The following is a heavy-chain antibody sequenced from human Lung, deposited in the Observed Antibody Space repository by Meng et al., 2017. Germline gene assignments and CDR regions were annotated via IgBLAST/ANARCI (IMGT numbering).Heavy chain of an antibody. CDR3: ARGPTTMAHDFDY. CDR2: INHSGST. V-gene: IGHV4-34*01. Sequence: QVQLQQGGAGPLKPSETLSLTCVVSGGSFRDYYWSWIRQPPGKGLEWIGEINHSGSTNYNPTLESRATISVDTSQNNLSLKLSSVTAADSAVYYCARGPTTMAHDFDYWGQGTLVTVSS. CDR1: GGSFRDYY. J-gene: IGHJ4*02. D-gene: IGHD4-11*01.